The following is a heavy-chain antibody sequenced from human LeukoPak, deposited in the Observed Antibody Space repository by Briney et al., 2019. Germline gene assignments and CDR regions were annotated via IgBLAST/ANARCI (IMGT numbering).Heavy chain of an antibody. J-gene: IGHJ4*02. D-gene: IGHD5-12*01. CDR1: GYSITSGYY. CDR2: LYHSVTT. CDR3: ARGRVFSGFGHFDY. V-gene: IGHV4-38-2*02. Sequence: SETLSLTCTVSGYSITSGYYWGWIRQPPGKGLEWIGSLYHSVTTSYSPALKSRITMSVDTSKNQFSLKLSSVTAADTAVYYCARGRVFSGFGHFDYWGQGTLVTVSS.